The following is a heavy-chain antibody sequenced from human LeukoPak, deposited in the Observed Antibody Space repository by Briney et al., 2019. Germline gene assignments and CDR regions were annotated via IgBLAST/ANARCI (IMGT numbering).Heavy chain of an antibody. CDR2: SSGSGSST. CDR1: GFTFSSYA. Sequence: PGGSLRLSCAASGFTFSSYAMSWVRHAPGKGLEWVSASSGSGSSTYYADSVKGRLTISRDNSKNTLYLQVNSLRAKDTAVYYCARYSTVVTRGFDYWGQGTLVTVSS. J-gene: IGHJ4*02. D-gene: IGHD4-23*01. CDR3: ARYSTVVTRGFDY. V-gene: IGHV3-23*01.